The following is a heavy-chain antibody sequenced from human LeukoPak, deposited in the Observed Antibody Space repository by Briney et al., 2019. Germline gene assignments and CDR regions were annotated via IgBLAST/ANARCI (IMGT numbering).Heavy chain of an antibody. CDR2: INHSGST. CDR3: ARGLTYYDFWSGYRDYYYYGMDV. D-gene: IGHD3-3*01. CDR1: GGSFSGYY. Sequence: SETLSLTYAVYGGSFSGYYWSWIRQPPGKGLEWIGEINHSGSTNYNPSLKSRVTISVDTSKNQFSLKLSSVTAADTAVYYCARGLTYYDFWSGYRDYYYYGMDVWGQGTTVTVSS. J-gene: IGHJ6*02. V-gene: IGHV4-34*01.